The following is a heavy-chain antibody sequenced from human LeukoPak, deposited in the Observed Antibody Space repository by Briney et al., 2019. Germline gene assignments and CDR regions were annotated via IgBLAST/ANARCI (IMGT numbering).Heavy chain of an antibody. V-gene: IGHV3-48*04. J-gene: IGHJ3*02. Sequence: GGSLRLSCAASGFTFSSYSMNWVRQAPGKGLEWLSYIRGSGSTIYYTDSVKGRFTISRDNAKNSLYLQMNSLRAEDTAVYYCARDLAVVVVSAFDIWGQGTMVTVSS. CDR3: ARDLAVVVVSAFDI. CDR2: IRGSGSTI. CDR1: GFTFSSYS. D-gene: IGHD3-22*01.